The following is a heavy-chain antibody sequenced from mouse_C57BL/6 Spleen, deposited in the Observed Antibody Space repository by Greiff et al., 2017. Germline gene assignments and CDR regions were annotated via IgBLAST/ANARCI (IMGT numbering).Heavy chain of an antibody. V-gene: IGHV2-4*01. CDR3: AKSDTTAPFAY. J-gene: IGHJ3*01. CDR1: GFSLTSYG. CDR2: LWSGGST. Sequence: VQRVESGPGLVQPSQSLSITCTVSGFSLTSYGVHWVRQPPGKGLEWLGVLWSGGSTDYNAAFISRLSISKDNSKSQVFFKMNSLQADDTAIYYCAKSDTTAPFAYWGQGTLVTVSA. D-gene: IGHD1-2*01.